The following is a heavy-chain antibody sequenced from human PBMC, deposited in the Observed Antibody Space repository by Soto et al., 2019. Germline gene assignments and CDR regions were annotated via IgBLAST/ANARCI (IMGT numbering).Heavy chain of an antibody. CDR3: ASGGGYDFWSGYPFDY. D-gene: IGHD3-3*01. CDR1: GFTVSSNY. J-gene: IGHJ4*02. Sequence: PGGSLRLSCAASGFTVSSNYMSWVRQAPGKGLEWVSVIYSGGSTYYADSVKGRFTISRDNSKNTLYLQMNSLRAEDTAVYYCASGGGYDFWSGYPFDYWGQGTLVTVSS. CDR2: IYSGGST. V-gene: IGHV3-53*01.